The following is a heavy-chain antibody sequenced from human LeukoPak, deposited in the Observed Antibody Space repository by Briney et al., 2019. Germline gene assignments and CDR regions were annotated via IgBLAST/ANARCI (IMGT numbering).Heavy chain of an antibody. J-gene: IGHJ4*02. CDR3: ARAVTSMDGY. CDR1: GFAXSSYX. D-gene: IGHD5-18*01. CDR2: LNEDGSKR. Sequence: LSCAAXGFAXSSYXMTWVRQAPGKGLEWVASLNEDGSKRSYVGSVKGRFTISRDNAQKSLYLQMNSLTAEDTAVYYCARAVTSMDGYWGQGTLVTVSS. V-gene: IGHV3-7*03.